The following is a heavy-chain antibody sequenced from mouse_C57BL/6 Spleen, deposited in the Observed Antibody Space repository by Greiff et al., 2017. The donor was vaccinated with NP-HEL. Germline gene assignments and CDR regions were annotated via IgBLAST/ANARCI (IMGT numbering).Heavy chain of an antibody. Sequence: QVQLQQPGAELVRPGSSVKLSCKASGYTFTSYWMHWVKQRPIQGLEWIGNIDPSDSETHYNQKFKDKATLTVDKSSSTAYMQLSSLTSEDSAVYYCARNLDYYGSSYLWYFDVWGTGTTVTVSS. D-gene: IGHD1-1*01. CDR3: ARNLDYYGSSYLWYFDV. V-gene: IGHV1-52*01. CDR2: IDPSDSET. CDR1: GYTFTSYW. J-gene: IGHJ1*03.